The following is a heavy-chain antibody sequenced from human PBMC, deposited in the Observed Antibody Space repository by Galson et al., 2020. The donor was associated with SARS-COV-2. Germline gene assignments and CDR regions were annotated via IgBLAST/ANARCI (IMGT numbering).Heavy chain of an antibody. V-gene: IGHV4-38-2*01. J-gene: IGHJ3*02. CDR3: ARSSYYYDRSAYLELDAFDI. Sequence: SETLSLTCAVPGYSTRRDYYWGWIRQPPGKGLAWIGSSYYSGSTYSNPSLKSRTTISIDTSSNQFSLRLHSVTAADTAVYYCARSSYYYDRSAYLELDAFDIWGRGTMVTVSS. CDR1: GYSTRRDYY. CDR2: SYYSGST. D-gene: IGHD3-22*01.